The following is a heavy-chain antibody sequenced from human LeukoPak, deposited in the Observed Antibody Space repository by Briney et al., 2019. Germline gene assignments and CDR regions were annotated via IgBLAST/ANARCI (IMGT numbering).Heavy chain of an antibody. CDR1: GYTFTSYY. Sequence: ASVKVSCKASGYTFTSYYMHWVRQAPGQGPEWMGMINPSGGSTSYAQKFQGRVTMTRDTSTSTVYMELSSLRSEDTAVYYCAREGTMVRGVMGEAFDIWGQGTMVTVSS. CDR2: INPSGGST. J-gene: IGHJ3*02. D-gene: IGHD3-10*01. V-gene: IGHV1-46*01. CDR3: AREGTMVRGVMGEAFDI.